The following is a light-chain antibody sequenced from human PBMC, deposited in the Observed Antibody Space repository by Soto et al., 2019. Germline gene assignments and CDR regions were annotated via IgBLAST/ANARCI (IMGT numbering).Light chain of an antibody. CDR1: QSINSN. V-gene: IGKV3-15*01. Sequence: DIVMTQSPVTLFVSPGQRETLSCRASQSINSNLAWYTPKPGQAPSLLIYAASNRATGVPARFSGSWSGTEFTLTISSLQSEEFAVDDCQQYNNWITFGQGTRLEIK. CDR3: QQYNNWIT. CDR2: AAS. J-gene: IGKJ5*01.